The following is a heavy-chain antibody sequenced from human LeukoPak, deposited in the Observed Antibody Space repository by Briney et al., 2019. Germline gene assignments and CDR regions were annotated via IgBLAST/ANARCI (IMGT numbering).Heavy chain of an antibody. Sequence: GGSLRLSCAASGITFRNYGMHWVRQAPGKGLEWVAVIWYDGSNKDYADSVRGRFTVSRDNSRNTLFLQMNSLRVEDTAVYYCATDRATQYFDYWGQGTLVSVPS. V-gene: IGHV3-33*01. J-gene: IGHJ4*02. D-gene: IGHD2-15*01. CDR3: ATDRATQYFDY. CDR2: IWYDGSNK. CDR1: GITFRNYG.